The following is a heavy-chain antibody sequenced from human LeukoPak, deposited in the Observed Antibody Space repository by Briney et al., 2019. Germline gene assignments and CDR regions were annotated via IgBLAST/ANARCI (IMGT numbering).Heavy chain of an antibody. Sequence: SGGSLRLSCAASGFTFSSYAMHWVRQAPGKGLEWVAVISYDGSNKYYADSVKGRFTISRDNSKNTLYLQMNSLRAEDTAVYYCARDLSGPNWNYLDYWGQGALVTVSS. D-gene: IGHD1-20*01. J-gene: IGHJ4*02. CDR3: ARDLSGPNWNYLDY. V-gene: IGHV3-30*01. CDR1: GFTFSSYA. CDR2: ISYDGSNK.